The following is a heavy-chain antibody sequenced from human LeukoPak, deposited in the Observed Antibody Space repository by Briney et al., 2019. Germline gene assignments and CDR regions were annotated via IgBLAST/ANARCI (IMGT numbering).Heavy chain of an antibody. J-gene: IGHJ4*02. D-gene: IGHD6-13*01. CDR2: IKHDGSEK. CDR1: GFTFSNYW. Sequence: GGSLRLFCAASGFTFSNYWMIWVRQAPGKGLEWVANIKHDGSEKYYVDSVKGRFTISRDNAKNSLCLQMNRLTAEDTAVYYCARDESYSSDYWGQGTLVTVSS. CDR3: ARDESYSSDY. V-gene: IGHV3-7*05.